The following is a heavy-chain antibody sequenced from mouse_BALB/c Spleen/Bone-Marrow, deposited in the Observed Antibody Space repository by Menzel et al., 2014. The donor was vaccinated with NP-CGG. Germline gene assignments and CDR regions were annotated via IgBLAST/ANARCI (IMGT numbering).Heavy chain of an antibody. CDR2: ISGGGSCT. CDR1: GFTFSSYG. Sequence: EVHLVESGGGLVKPGGSLKLSCAASGFTFSSYGMSWVRQAPEKRLEWVATISGGGSCTYYPDSVKGRFTISRDNAKNNLYLQMSSLRSEDTALYYCARQNGNYGYYYAMDYWGQGTSVTVSS. D-gene: IGHD2-1*01. CDR3: ARQNGNYGYYYAMDY. V-gene: IGHV5-9-2*01. J-gene: IGHJ4*01.